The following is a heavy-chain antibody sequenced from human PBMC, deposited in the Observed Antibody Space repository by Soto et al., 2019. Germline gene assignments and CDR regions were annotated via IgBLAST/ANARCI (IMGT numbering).Heavy chain of an antibody. J-gene: IGHJ3*02. CDR2: ISGSGGST. CDR3: AKDIRATVVTPEAFDI. CDR1: GFTFSSYA. D-gene: IGHD2-21*02. V-gene: IGHV3-23*01. Sequence: EVQLLESGGGLVQPGGSLRLSCAASGFTFSSYAMSWVRQAPGKGLEWVSAISGSGGSTYYADSVKGRFTISRDNSKNTLYLQMNSLRAEDTAVYYCAKDIRATVVTPEAFDIWGHGTMVTVSS.